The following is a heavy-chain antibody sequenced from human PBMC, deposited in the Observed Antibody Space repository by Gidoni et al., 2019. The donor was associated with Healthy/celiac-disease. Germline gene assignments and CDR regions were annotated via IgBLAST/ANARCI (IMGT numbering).Heavy chain of an antibody. V-gene: IGHV4-34*01. Sequence: QVQLQQWGAGLLKPSEPLSLTCAVYGGSFSGYYWSWIRQPPGKGLEWIGEINHSGSTNYNPSLKSRVTISVDTSKNQFSLKLSSVTAADTAVYYCARGESPTVTLPTPFDYWGQGTLVTVSS. J-gene: IGHJ4*02. CDR1: GGSFSGYY. D-gene: IGHD4-4*01. CDR3: ARGESPTVTLPTPFDY. CDR2: INHSGST.